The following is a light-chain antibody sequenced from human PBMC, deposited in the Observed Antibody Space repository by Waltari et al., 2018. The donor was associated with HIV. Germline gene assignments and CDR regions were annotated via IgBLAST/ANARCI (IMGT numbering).Light chain of an antibody. J-gene: IGKJ2*01. V-gene: IGKV1-39*01. CDR3: HQTSTTPHT. CDR2: AAS. Sequence: DIQMTQSPSSLSASVGDRVTITCRASQSISTYLNWYQREPGKAPRLLLYAASTLQSGVQLRSSGSGSGTNFTLTITCLQPADFAISSCHQTSTTPHTFGQGPTWGSN. CDR1: QSISTY.